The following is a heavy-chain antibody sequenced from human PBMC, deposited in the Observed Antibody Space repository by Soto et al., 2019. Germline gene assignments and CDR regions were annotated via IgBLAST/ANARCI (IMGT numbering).Heavy chain of an antibody. CDR2: ISSSSSYT. CDR1: GFTFSDYY. J-gene: IGHJ6*02. D-gene: IGHD2-15*01. Sequence: QVQLVESGGGLVKPGGSLRLSCAASGFTFSDYYMSWIRQAPGKGLEWVLYISSSSSYTNYADSVKGRFTISRDNAKNSPYLQMNRLGAEDTAVYYCAGEEIVVVPGRVIYYGMDVWGQGTTVTVSS. V-gene: IGHV3-11*06. CDR3: AGEEIVVVPGRVIYYGMDV.